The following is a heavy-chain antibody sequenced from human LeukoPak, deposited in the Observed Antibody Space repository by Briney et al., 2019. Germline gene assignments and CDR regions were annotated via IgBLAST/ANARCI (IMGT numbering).Heavy chain of an antibody. D-gene: IGHD5-12*01. CDR3: AKEGVATTNYYYYGMDV. J-gene: IGHJ6*02. CDR1: GFTFSSHA. CDR2: ISGSGGST. V-gene: IGHV3-23*01. Sequence: GGSLRLSCAASGFTFSSHAMRWVRQAPGKGLEWVSAISGSGGSTYYADSVKGRFTISRDNSKNTLYLQMNSLRAEDTAVYYCAKEGVATTNYYYYGMDVWGQGTTVTVSS.